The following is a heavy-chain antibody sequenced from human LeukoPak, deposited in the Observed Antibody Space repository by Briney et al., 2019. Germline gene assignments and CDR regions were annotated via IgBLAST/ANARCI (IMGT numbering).Heavy chain of an antibody. CDR2: ISSSSSTM. D-gene: IGHD3-22*01. V-gene: IGHV3-48*01. J-gene: IGHJ3*02. CDR1: GFIFSSYS. CDR3: ARDHHRRLYDSQARDTFDI. Sequence: GGSLRLSCAASGFIFSSYSMNWVRQAPGKGLEWVSYISSSSSTMYYSDSVKGRFSISRDNAKNSLYLQMNSLRAEDTAVYYCARDHHRRLYDSQARDTFDIWGQGTMVTVSS.